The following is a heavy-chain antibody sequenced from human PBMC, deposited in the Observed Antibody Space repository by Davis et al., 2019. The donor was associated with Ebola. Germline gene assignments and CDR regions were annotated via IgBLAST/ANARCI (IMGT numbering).Heavy chain of an antibody. Sequence: TLSLTCTVSGGSISSGGYYWSWIRQHPGKGLEWIGYIYYSGSTYYNPSLKSRVTISVDTSKNQFSLKLSSVTAADTAVYYCARGSDGYKFDYWGQGTLVTVSS. D-gene: IGHD5-24*01. CDR3: ARGSDGYKFDY. CDR2: IYYSGST. J-gene: IGHJ4*02. V-gene: IGHV4-31*03. CDR1: GGSISSGGYY.